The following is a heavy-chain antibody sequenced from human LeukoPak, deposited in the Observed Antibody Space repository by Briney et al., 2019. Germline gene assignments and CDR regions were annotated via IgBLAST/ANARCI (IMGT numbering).Heavy chain of an antibody. CDR1: GFTFSTYE. Sequence: AGGSLRLSCAASGFTFSTYEMNWVRQAPGKGLEWVSYIGRSGSTIYYADSVKGRFTISRDNAKNSLYLQMNSLRAEDTAMYYCARDRGYFDNWGQGTLVTVSS. CDR2: IGRSGSTI. CDR3: ARDRGYFDN. J-gene: IGHJ4*02. V-gene: IGHV3-48*03.